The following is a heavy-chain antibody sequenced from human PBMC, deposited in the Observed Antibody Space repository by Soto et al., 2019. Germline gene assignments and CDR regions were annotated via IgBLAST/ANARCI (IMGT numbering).Heavy chain of an antibody. J-gene: IGHJ4*01. D-gene: IGHD1-26*01. CDR2: IYYTGAT. CDR3: ARLKLGSYFWFFDY. V-gene: IGHV4-39*01. CDR1: GGSIRSTRYY. Sequence: PSETLSLTCSVFGGSIRSTRYYWGWVRQPPGKGLEWIGSIYYTGATHYNPSLEGRVTMSVDTSMNQVSLRLNSVIAADTAVYYCARLKLGSYFWFFDYWGRGTLVTVSS.